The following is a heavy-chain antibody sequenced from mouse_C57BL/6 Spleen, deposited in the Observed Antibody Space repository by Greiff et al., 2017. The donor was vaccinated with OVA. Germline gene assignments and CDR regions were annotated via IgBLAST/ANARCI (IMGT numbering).Heavy chain of an antibody. V-gene: IGHV14-4*01. CDR1: GFNIKDDY. CDR3: TTPIADGYY. CDR2: IDPENGDT. Sequence: VHVKQSGAELVRPGASVKLSCTASGFNIKDDYMHWVKQRPEQGLEWIGWIDPENGDTEYASKFQGKATITADTSSNTAYLQLSSLTSEDTAVYYCTTPIADGYYWGQGTLVTVSA. J-gene: IGHJ3*01. D-gene: IGHD2-3*01.